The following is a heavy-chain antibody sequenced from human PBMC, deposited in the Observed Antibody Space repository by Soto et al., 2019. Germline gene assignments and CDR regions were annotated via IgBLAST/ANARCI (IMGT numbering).Heavy chain of an antibody. Sequence: GASVKVSCKASGGTFSSYAISWVRQAPGQGLEWMGGIIPIFGTANYAQKFQGRVTITADESTSTAYMELNSLRAEDTAVYYCARSEQWLVSAFDIWGQGTMVTVSS. CDR1: GGTFSSYA. CDR2: IIPIFGTA. CDR3: ARSEQWLVSAFDI. V-gene: IGHV1-69*13. J-gene: IGHJ3*02. D-gene: IGHD6-19*01.